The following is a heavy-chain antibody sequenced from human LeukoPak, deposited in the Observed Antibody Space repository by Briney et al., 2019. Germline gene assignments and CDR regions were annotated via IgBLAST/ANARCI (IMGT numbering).Heavy chain of an antibody. CDR3: ARRRLELRMNDAFDI. J-gene: IGHJ3*02. CDR2: ISSSSSYI. CDR1: GFTFSTYS. D-gene: IGHD1-7*01. V-gene: IGHV3-21*01. Sequence: GGSLRLSCAASGFTFSTYSMNWVRQAPGKGLEWVSSISSSSSYIYYADSVKGRFTISRDNAKNSLYLQMDSLRAEDTAVYYCARRRLELRMNDAFDIWGQGTMVTVSS.